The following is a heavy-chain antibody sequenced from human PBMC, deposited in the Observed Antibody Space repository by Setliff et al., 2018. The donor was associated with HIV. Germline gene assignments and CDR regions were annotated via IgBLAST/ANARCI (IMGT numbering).Heavy chain of an antibody. CDR1: GGSISSSNYY. Sequence: PSETLSLTCTVYGGSISSSNYYWGWIRQSPGKGLEWIVEVNHNGNINYNPSLKSRVTVSVDTSKTQYSLKMISVTAADTAMYYCAISIVGVTSDMYWAQGTLVTVSS. J-gene: IGHJ4*02. D-gene: IGHD2-21*02. V-gene: IGHV4-39*07. CDR3: AISIVGVTSDMY. CDR2: VNHNGNI.